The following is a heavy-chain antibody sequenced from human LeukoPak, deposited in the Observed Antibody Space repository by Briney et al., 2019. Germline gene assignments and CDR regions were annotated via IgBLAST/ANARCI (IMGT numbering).Heavy chain of an antibody. D-gene: IGHD6-19*01. CDR1: GGTFSSYA. CDR2: IIPIFGTA. CDR3: AKHSSGWINFDY. J-gene: IGHJ4*02. V-gene: IGHV1-69*05. Sequence: SVKVSCKASGGTFSSYAISWVRQAPGQGLEWMGRIIPIFGTANYAQKFQGRVTITTDESTSTAYMELSSLRSEDTAVYYCAKHSSGWINFDYWGQGTLVTVSS.